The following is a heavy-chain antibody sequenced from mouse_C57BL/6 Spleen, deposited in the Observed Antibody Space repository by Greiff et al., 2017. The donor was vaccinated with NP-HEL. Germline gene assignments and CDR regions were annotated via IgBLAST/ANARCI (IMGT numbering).Heavy chain of an antibody. CDR2: IDPSDSYT. CDR3: ARRSYYSNYWYFDV. J-gene: IGHJ1*03. CDR1: GYTFTSYW. Sequence: VQLQQPGAELVKPGASVKLSCKASGYTFTSYWMHWVKQRPGQGLEWIGEIDPSDSYTNYNQKFKGKATLTVDTSSSTAYMQLSSLTSEDSAVYYCARRSYYSNYWYFDVWGTGTTVTVSS. D-gene: IGHD2-5*01. V-gene: IGHV1-50*01.